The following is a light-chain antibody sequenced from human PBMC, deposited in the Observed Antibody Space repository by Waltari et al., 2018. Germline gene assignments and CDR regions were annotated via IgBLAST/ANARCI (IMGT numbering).Light chain of an antibody. CDR3: QVWDSSGPNPVV. Sequence: SYGLTQPPSVSVAPGQTASITCGGNKIGSEAVHWYQQKPGQAPVLVVRDDNDRPSGIPDRFSGSNSGSPATLTISRVEAGDEADYYCQVWDSSGPNPVVFGGGTKLTVL. CDR1: KIGSEA. J-gene: IGLJ2*01. CDR2: DDN. V-gene: IGLV3-21*02.